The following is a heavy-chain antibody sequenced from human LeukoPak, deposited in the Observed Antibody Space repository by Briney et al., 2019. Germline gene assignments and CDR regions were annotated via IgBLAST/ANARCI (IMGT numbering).Heavy chain of an antibody. CDR1: GLTFSSYE. Sequence: GGSPRLSCEASGLTFSSYEMNWVRQAPGKGLEWVSHINTGGSTIYYADSVKGRFTISRDNAKNSLYLQMNSLRAEDTAVYYCASGRFLSFDYWGQGALVTVSS. CDR3: ASGRFLSFDY. V-gene: IGHV3-48*03. J-gene: IGHJ4*02. CDR2: INTGGSTI. D-gene: IGHD3-3*01.